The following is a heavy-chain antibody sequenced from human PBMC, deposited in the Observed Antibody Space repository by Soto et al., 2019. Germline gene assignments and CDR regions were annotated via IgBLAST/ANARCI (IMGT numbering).Heavy chain of an antibody. D-gene: IGHD2-15*01. V-gene: IGHV3-23*01. CDR1: RFTFSTYA. J-gene: IGHJ6*02. Sequence: LRLSCAASRFTFSTYAMSWVRQAPGKGLEWVSTVSASGGSTYYADAVKGRFTISRDNSKNTLFLQMNSLRAEDTAVYYCASRGRYYGVDVWGQGTTVTVSS. CDR3: ASRGRYYGVDV. CDR2: VSASGGST.